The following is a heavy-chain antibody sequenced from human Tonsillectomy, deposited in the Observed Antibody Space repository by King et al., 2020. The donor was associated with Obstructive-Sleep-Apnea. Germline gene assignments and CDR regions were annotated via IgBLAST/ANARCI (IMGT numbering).Heavy chain of an antibody. Sequence: VQLVESGGGWAQPGGSLRLSCAASAFSFSTYSLNWVRQTPGKGLEWVSSISSSGTTNYAASVRGRFTIFRDNAKNSLYLEMKSLRADDTAVYYCARVRSLQFVERVTGRTRGYNYNGMDVWGQGTTVTVSS. CDR3: ARVRSLQFVERVTGRTRGYNYNGMDV. J-gene: IGHJ6*02. CDR2: ISSSGTT. V-gene: IGHV3-48*04. CDR1: AFSFSTYS. D-gene: IGHD5-24*01.